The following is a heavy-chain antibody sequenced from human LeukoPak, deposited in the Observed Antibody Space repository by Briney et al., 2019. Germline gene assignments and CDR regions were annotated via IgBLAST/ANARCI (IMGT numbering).Heavy chain of an antibody. CDR1: GYRFTSYW. D-gene: IGHD5-12*01. V-gene: IGHV5-51*01. CDR3: ARLGGPYDSGAFDY. J-gene: IGHJ4*02. Sequence: GGSLQISCKGSGYRFTSYWIGWVRQLPGKGLEGMGIIYPGDSDTRYSPSFQGQVNISADKSISTAYLQWSSLKASDTAMYYCARLGGPYDSGAFDYWGQGTLVTVSS. CDR2: IYPGDSDT.